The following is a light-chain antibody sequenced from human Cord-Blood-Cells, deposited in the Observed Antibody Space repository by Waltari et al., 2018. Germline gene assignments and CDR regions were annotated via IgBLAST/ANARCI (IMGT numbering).Light chain of an antibody. V-gene: IGKV3-11*01. Sequence: EIVLTQSPATLSLSPVERATLSCRASQSVSSYLAWYQQKPGQAPRLLIYDASSRATGIRARFSGRGSGTDVTLTISSLEPEDFAVYYCQQRSNWPLTFGGGTKVEIK. J-gene: IGKJ4*01. CDR2: DAS. CDR3: QQRSNWPLT. CDR1: QSVSSY.